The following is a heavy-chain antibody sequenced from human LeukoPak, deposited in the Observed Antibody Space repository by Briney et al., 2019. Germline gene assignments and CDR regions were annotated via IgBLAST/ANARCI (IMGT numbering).Heavy chain of an antibody. CDR2: ISYDGSNK. J-gene: IGHJ4*02. CDR1: GFTFSSYA. Sequence: GGSLRLSCAASGFTFSSYAMHWVRQAPGKGLEWEAVISYDGSNKYYADSVKGRFTISRDNSKNTLYLQMNNLRAEDTAVYYCARTHRLIAAAGTVDYWGQGTLVTVSS. V-gene: IGHV3-30-3*01. CDR3: ARTHRLIAAAGTVDY. D-gene: IGHD6-13*01.